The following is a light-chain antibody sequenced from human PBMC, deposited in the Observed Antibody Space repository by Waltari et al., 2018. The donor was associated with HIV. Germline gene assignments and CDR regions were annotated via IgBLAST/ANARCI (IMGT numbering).Light chain of an antibody. Sequence: QSALTQPASVSGSPGQSITISCTGTSSDVGSSNVVSWYQQHPGKAPKLMIYEVSKRPSGVSNRFSGSKSGNTASLTISGLQAEDEADYHCCSYAGSSTYVVFGGGTKLTVL. CDR3: CSYAGSSTYVV. CDR2: EVS. V-gene: IGLV2-23*02. J-gene: IGLJ2*01. CDR1: SSDVGSSNV.